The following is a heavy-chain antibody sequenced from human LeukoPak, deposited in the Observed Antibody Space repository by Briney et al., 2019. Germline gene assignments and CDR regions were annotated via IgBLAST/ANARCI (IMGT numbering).Heavy chain of an antibody. CDR2: INTNTGNP. J-gene: IGHJ5*02. V-gene: IGHV7-4-1*02. Sequence: ASVKVSCKASGYTFTSYAMNWVRQAPGQGLEWMGWINTNTGNPTYAQGFTGRFVFSLDTSVSTAYLQISSLKAEDTAVYYCARDRDFDWSKRRNRFDPWGQGTLVTVSS. CDR1: GYTFTSYA. D-gene: IGHD3-9*01. CDR3: ARDRDFDWSKRRNRFDP.